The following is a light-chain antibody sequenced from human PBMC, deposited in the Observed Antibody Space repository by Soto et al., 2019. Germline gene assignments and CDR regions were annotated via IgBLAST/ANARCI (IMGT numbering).Light chain of an antibody. CDR2: DAT. J-gene: IGKJ3*01. Sequence: IQMTQSPSSLSASVGDRVTITCQASQDISNYLNWYQQKPGKVPKLLIFDATNLETGVPSRFSGSGSETDFTFTISSLQPEDIATYYCQQFAHAFTFGPGTKVEIK. CDR1: QDISNY. CDR3: QQFAHAFT. V-gene: IGKV1-33*01.